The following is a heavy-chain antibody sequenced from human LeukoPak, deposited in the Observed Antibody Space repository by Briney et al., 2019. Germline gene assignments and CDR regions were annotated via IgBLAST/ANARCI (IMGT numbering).Heavy chain of an antibody. D-gene: IGHD4-17*01. CDR3: ARVPPTVTTFDY. CDR1: GFTFSNYV. V-gene: IGHV3-7*03. CDR2: IKQDASEK. Sequence: GGSLRLSCAASGFTFSNYVMNWVRQAPGKGLEWVANIKQDASEKYYVDSVKGRFTISRDNAKNSLYLQMNSLRAEDTAVYYCARVPPTVTTFDYWGQGTLVTVSS. J-gene: IGHJ4*02.